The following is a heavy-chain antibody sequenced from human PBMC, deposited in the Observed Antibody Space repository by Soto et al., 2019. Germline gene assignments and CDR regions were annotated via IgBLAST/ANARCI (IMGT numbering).Heavy chain of an antibody. V-gene: IGHV1-3*05. J-gene: IGHJ5*02. CDR2: INAGNGNT. CDR1: GYTFTSYA. CDR3: ARGGGWYVWFDP. Sequence: QVQLVQSGAEEKKPGASVKVSCKASGYTFTSYAMHWVRQAPGQRLEWMGWINAGNGNTKYSQKFQGRVTITRDTSASTAYMELSSLRSEDTAGYYCARGGGWYVWFDPWGQGTLGTVSS. D-gene: IGHD6-19*01.